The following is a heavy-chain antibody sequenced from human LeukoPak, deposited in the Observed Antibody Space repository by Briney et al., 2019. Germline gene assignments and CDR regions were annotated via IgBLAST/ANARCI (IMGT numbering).Heavy chain of an antibody. CDR2: IQYDGSNK. D-gene: IGHD3-9*01. V-gene: IGHV3-30*02. CDR3: AKVIASYDILTVYYDY. J-gene: IGHJ4*02. Sequence: PGGSLRLSCAASGFTFSSYGMHWVRQAPGKGLEWVAFIQYDGSNKYYADSVKGRFTISRDNSKNTLYLQMNSLRAEDTAVYYCAKVIASYDILTVYYDYWGQGTLVTVSS. CDR1: GFTFSSYG.